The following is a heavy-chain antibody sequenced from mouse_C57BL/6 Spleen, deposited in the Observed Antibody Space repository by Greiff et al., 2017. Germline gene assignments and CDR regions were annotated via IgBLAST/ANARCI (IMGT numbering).Heavy chain of an antibody. V-gene: IGHV5-9-1*02. Sequence: VVESGEGLVKPGGSLKLSCAASGFTFSSYAMSWVRQTPEKRLEWVAYISSGGDYIYYADTVKGRFTISRDNARNTLYLQMSSLKSEDTAMYYCTRAGNYFDYWGQGTTLTVSS. CDR1: GFTFSSYA. J-gene: IGHJ2*01. D-gene: IGHD4-1*01. CDR3: TRAGNYFDY. CDR2: ISSGGDYI.